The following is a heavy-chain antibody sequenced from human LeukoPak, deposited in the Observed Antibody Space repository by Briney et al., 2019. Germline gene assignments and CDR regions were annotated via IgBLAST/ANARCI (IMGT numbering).Heavy chain of an antibody. J-gene: IGHJ4*02. CDR3: ARVPSVHVLRFLEWLFFDY. Sequence: GGSLRLSCAASGFTFSSYWMSWVRQAPGKGLEWVANIKQDGSEKYYADSVKGRFTISRDNAKNSLYLQMNSLRAEDTAVYYCARVPSVHVLRFLEWLFFDYWGQGTLVTVSS. D-gene: IGHD3-3*01. CDR1: GFTFSSYW. CDR2: IKQDGSEK. V-gene: IGHV3-7*01.